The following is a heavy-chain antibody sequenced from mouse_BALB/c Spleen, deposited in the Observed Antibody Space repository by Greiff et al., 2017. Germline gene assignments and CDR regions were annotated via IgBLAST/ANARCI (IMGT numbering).Heavy chain of an antibody. V-gene: IGHV5-6-2*01. J-gene: IGHJ1*01. Sequence: VHLVESGGGLVKLGGSLKLSCAASGFTFSSYYMSWVRQTPEKRLELVAAINSNGGSTYYPDTVKGRFTISRDNAKNTLYLQMSSLKSEDTALYYCARHEGGWYFDVWGAGTTVTVSS. CDR1: GFTFSSYY. CDR2: INSNGGST. CDR3: ARHEGGWYFDV.